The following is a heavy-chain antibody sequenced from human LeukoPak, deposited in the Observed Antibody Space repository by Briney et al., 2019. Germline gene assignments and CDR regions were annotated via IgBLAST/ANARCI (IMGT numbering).Heavy chain of an antibody. V-gene: IGHV1-69*10. CDR3: ATGKGRKSSITISPDFQH. Sequence: SVKVSRKASGGIFSSYAISWVRQAPGQGLEWMGGIIPEDGETIYAQKFQGRVTMTEDTSTDTAYMELSRLRSEDTAVYYCATGKGRKSSITISPDFQHWGQGTLVTVSS. CDR1: GGIFSSYA. D-gene: IGHD3-9*01. CDR2: IIPEDGET. J-gene: IGHJ1*01.